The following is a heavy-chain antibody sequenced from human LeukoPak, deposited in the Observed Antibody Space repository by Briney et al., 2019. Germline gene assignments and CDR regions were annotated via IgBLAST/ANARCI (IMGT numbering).Heavy chain of an antibody. V-gene: IGHV3-7*01. J-gene: IGHJ4*02. Sequence: GGPLRLSCAASGFTFRSYWMSWVRQAPGKGLEWVANIKQDGSEKYYVDSVKGRFTISRDNAKNSLYLQMNSLRAEDTAVYYCARDSYYDSSGLDYWGQGTLVTVSS. D-gene: IGHD3-22*01. CDR3: ARDSYYDSSGLDY. CDR2: IKQDGSEK. CDR1: GFTFRSYW.